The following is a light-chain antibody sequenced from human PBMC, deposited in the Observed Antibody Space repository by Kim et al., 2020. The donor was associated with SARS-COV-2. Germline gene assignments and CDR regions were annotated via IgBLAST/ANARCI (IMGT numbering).Light chain of an antibody. CDR3: QQRGGWPT. CDR1: QSVSSY. J-gene: IGKJ1*01. V-gene: IGKV3-11*01. CDR2: DAS. Sequence: IVLTQSPATLSLSPGERATLSCRASQSVSSYLAWYQQKPGQAPRLLIFDASNRATGIPARFSGSGSGTDFTLTISSLESEDFAVYYCQQRGGWPTFGQGTKVDIK.